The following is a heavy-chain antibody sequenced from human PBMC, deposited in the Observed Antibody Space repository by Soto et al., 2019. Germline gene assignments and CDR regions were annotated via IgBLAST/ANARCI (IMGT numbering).Heavy chain of an antibody. V-gene: IGHV1-46*01. D-gene: IGHD6-13*01. CDR1: GYTFINYY. CDR3: ARDLAAGDL. Sequence: XVKVSCKASGYTFINYYIHWVRQAPGQGLEWMAIINPMGGSTNYAQEFQGRVTLTSDTSTSTVYMELSSLRFEDTALFYCARDLAAGDLWGQGTLVTVSS. CDR2: INPMGGST. J-gene: IGHJ5*02.